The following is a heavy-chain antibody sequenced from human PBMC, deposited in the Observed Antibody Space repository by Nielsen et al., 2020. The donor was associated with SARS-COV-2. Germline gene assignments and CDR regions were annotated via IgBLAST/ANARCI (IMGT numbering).Heavy chain of an antibody. D-gene: IGHD3-3*01. CDR3: ARPRAPPTDYDFWSGYYFGTAGGDYFDY. CDR2: INTNTGNP. Sequence: ASVKVSCKASDNTFTTITWVRQAPGQGLEWMGWINTNTGNPTYAQGFTGRFVFSLDTSVSTAYLQISSLKAEDTAVYYCARPRAPPTDYDFWSGYYFGTAGGDYFDYWGQGTLVTVSS. V-gene: IGHV7-4-1*02. CDR1: DNTFTT. J-gene: IGHJ4*02.